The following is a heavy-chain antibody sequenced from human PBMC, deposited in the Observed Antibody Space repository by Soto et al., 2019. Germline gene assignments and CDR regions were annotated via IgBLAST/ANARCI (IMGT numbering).Heavy chain of an antibody. CDR2: IRNKANSYST. CDR1: GFTFSDHY. Sequence: EVQLVESGGGLVQPGGSLRLSCAASGFTFSDHYMDWVRQAPGKGLEWVGRIRNKANSYSTEYAASVKGSYTFSREDSKNSLYLQMTSLKTEDTSVYYCPRLGSSRGWQTAYWAEGSLVTVSS. V-gene: IGHV3-72*01. J-gene: IGHJ4*02. CDR3: PRLGSSRGWQTAY. D-gene: IGHD6-19*01.